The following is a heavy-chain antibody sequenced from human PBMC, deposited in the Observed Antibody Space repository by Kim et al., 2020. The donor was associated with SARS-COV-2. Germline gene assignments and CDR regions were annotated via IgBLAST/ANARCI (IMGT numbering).Heavy chain of an antibody. J-gene: IGHJ4*02. V-gene: IGHV3-53*01. CDR3: TRLVDDSGHYFDY. D-gene: IGHD3-22*01. Sequence: FSTNSMKGRFPISRDTSKNTLSLQIDSLRAEDTALYYCTRLVDDSGHYFDYWGQGTLVTVSS.